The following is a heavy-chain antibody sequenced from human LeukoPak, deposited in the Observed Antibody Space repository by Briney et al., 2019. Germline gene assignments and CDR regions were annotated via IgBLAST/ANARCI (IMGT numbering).Heavy chain of an antibody. J-gene: IGHJ4*02. D-gene: IGHD3-22*01. V-gene: IGHV5-51*01. CDR2: IYPGDSDT. Sequence: GESLKISWKAPGYSFISYWIGWVRQMPGKGLEWMGIIYPGDSDTRYSPSFQGQVTISVDKSFSTAYLQLSSLKASDTAMYYCARAYYVDSSGYFPFDNWGQGTLVTVSS. CDR3: ARAYYVDSSGYFPFDN. CDR1: GYSFISYW.